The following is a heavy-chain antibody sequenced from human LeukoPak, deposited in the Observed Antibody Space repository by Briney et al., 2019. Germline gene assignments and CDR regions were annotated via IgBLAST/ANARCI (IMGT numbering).Heavy chain of an antibody. CDR1: GFTFSSYA. V-gene: IGHV3-23*01. Sequence: PGGSLRLSCAASGFTFSSYAMSWIRQAPGKGLEWVSAISGSGGSTYYADSVKGRFTISRDNSKNTLYLQMNSLRAEDTAVYYCAKTGTPWYYFDYWGQGTLVTVSS. CDR2: ISGSGGST. CDR3: AKTGTPWYYFDY. J-gene: IGHJ4*02. D-gene: IGHD6-13*01.